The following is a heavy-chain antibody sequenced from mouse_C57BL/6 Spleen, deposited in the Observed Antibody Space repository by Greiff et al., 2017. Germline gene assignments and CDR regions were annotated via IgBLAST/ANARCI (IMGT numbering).Heavy chain of an antibody. CDR1: GYTFTSYG. J-gene: IGHJ4*01. V-gene: IGHV1-81*01. CDR3: ARSIGSKDAMDY. CDR2: IYPRSGNT. Sequence: QVQLKQSGAELARPGASVKLSCTASGYTFTSYGIRWVQQRPGQGLEWIGEIYPRSGNTYYNEKFKGQATLTADKSSSTAYMELRSLTSEDSAVYFCARSIGSKDAMDYWGQGTSVTVSS. D-gene: IGHD1-1*02.